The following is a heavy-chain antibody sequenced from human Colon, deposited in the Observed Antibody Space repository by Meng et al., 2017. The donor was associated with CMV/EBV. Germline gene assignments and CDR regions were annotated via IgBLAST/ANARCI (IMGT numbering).Heavy chain of an antibody. D-gene: IGHD2-2*01. CDR3: KKGLCGTDSCYGHDGY. CDR2: IRRKESGATT. J-gene: IGHJ4*02. Sequence: MNRDEKNRGQGVEWVGRIRRKESGATTDYTAPVTGRYTISRDDSKNTLYMQKKSLNTEDTAVYFCKKGLCGTDSCYGHDGYWGQGTLVTVSS. V-gene: IGHV3-15*07.